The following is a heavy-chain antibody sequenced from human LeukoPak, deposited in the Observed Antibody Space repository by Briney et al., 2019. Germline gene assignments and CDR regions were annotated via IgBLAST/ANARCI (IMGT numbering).Heavy chain of an antibody. V-gene: IGHV4-38-2*01. CDR2: IYHSGST. Sequence: PSETLSLTCAVSGYSISSGYYWAWIRQPPGKGLEWIGSIYHSGSTYYNPPLKSRVTISVDTSKNQFSLKLSSVTAADTAVYYCARTYNWNHGRYYFEYWGQGTLVTVSS. CDR3: ARTYNWNHGRYYFEY. J-gene: IGHJ4*02. D-gene: IGHD1-14*01. CDR1: GYSISSGYY.